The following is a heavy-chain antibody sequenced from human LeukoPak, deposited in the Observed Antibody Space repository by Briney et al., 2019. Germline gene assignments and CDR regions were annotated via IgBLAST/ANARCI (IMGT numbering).Heavy chain of an antibody. V-gene: IGHV4-59*01. J-gene: IGHJ2*01. CDR3: ARRNSSGWTYWYFDL. CDR1: GGSISSYY. CDR2: IYYSGST. D-gene: IGHD6-19*01. Sequence: SETLSLTCTVSGGSISSYYWSWIRQPPGKGLEWIGYIYYSGSTNYNPSLKSRVTISVDTSKNQFSLKLSSVTAADTAEYYCARRNSSGWTYWYFDLWGRGTLVTVSS.